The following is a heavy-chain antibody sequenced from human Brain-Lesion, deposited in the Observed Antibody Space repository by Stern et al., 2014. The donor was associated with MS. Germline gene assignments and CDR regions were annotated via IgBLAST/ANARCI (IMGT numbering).Heavy chain of an antibody. D-gene: IGHD2-8*01. CDR3: ARVGVYVQTGWFDP. Sequence: VHLVESGPGLVKPSQTLSLTCTVSGGSISSGGYYWSWIRQHPGKGLEWIGYLHYSGSTYYNSALKSRVTISRDASKNQFSLNLNSVTAADTAVYYCARVGVYVQTGWFDPWGQGALVTVSS. CDR1: GGSISSGGYY. CDR2: LHYSGST. V-gene: IGHV4-31*03. J-gene: IGHJ5*02.